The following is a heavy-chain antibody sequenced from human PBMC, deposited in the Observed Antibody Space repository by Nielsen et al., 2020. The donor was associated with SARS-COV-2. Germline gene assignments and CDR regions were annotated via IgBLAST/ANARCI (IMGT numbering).Heavy chain of an antibody. CDR2: IKQDGSEK. CDR3: ALPSSGWFQTFDY. Sequence: GGSLRLSCAASGFTFSSYWMSWVRQAPGKGLEWVANIKQDGSEKYYVDSVKGRFTISRDNAKNSLYLQMNSLRAEDTAVYYCALPSSGWFQTFDYWGQGTLVTVSS. CDR1: GFTFSSYW. J-gene: IGHJ4*02. D-gene: IGHD6-19*01. V-gene: IGHV3-7*01.